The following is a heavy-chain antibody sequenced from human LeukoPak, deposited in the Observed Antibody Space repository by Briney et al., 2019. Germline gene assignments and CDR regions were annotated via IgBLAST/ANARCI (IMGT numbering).Heavy chain of an antibody. CDR1: GFRFSDSY. J-gene: IGHJ4*02. Sequence: PGESLRLSCAASGFRFSDSYMSWIRQAPGKGLEWLSYISGSSYTKYADSVQGRFTISRDNGRESVYLQMNSLRGEDTAVYYCAHTPGGVGVTFWGQGTLVTVSS. V-gene: IGHV3-11*03. CDR2: ISGSSYT. D-gene: IGHD1-26*01. CDR3: AHTPGGVGVTF.